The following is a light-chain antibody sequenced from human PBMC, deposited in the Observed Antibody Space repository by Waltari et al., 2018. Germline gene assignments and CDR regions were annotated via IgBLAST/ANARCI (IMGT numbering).Light chain of an antibody. Sequence: EIVLTQSPGTLSLSPGERATLSCRASQSLSGSYLAWYQQKPGQTPRLLIYSASSRATGIPDRFSGSGSGTDFTLTISRLEPEDFAVYYCQQYVSSPGTFGQGTKVEIK. J-gene: IGKJ1*01. CDR2: SAS. CDR3: QQYVSSPGT. CDR1: QSLSGSY. V-gene: IGKV3-20*01.